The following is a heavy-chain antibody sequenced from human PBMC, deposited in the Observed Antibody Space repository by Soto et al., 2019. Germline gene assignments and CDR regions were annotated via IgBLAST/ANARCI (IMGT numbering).Heavy chain of an antibody. CDR1: GFTFDDYA. J-gene: IGHJ4*02. V-gene: IGHV3-9*01. D-gene: IGHD6-19*01. CDR2: ISWNSGSI. Sequence: EVQLVESGGGLVQPGRSLRLSCAASGFTFDDYAMHWVRQAPGKGLEWVSGISWNSGSIGYADSVKGRFTISRDNAKNYLSLQMNSLRAEDTALYYCAKGLIAVAGTGVLDYWGQGTLVTVSS. CDR3: AKGLIAVAGTGVLDY.